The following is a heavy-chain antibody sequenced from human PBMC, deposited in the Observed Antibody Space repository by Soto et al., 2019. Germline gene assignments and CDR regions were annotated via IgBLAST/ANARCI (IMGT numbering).Heavy chain of an antibody. D-gene: IGHD3-9*01. Sequence: SETLSLTCTVSGGSISSSDYYWSWTRQPPGKGLEWIGYIYYSGSTYYNPSLKSRVTISVDTSKNQFSLKLSSVTAADTAVYYCARARDYDILTGYSNNWFDPWGQGTLVTVSS. CDR1: GGSISSSDYY. V-gene: IGHV4-30-4*01. CDR2: IYYSGST. CDR3: ARARDYDILTGYSNNWFDP. J-gene: IGHJ5*02.